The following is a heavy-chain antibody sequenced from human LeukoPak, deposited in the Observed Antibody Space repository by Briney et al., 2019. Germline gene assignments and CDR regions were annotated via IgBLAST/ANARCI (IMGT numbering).Heavy chain of an antibody. Sequence: GGSLRLSCAASGLTFSIYGINWVRQAPGKGLEWVAIIWYDGSNKYFAESVMGRFSISKDNSKNTVYLQMNGLRIEDTAVYYCARAGIGNALDYWGQGTQVTASS. V-gene: IGHV3-33*01. J-gene: IGHJ4*02. D-gene: IGHD2-2*01. CDR3: ARAGIGNALDY. CDR1: GLTFSIYG. CDR2: IWYDGSNK.